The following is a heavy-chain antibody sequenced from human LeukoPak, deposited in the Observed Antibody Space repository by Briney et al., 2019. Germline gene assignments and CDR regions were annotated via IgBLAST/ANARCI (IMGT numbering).Heavy chain of an antibody. CDR2: INQGGSEK. Sequence: GGSLRLSCAASGFTFSLYWMSWVRQAPGKGLEWVANINQGGSEKYYVDSVEGRFTISRDNAKNSLYLQMNSLRAEDTALYYCARAATTGTVDYWGQGTLVTVSS. J-gene: IGHJ4*02. V-gene: IGHV3-7*01. CDR1: GFTFSLYW. D-gene: IGHD1-1*01. CDR3: ARAATTGTVDY.